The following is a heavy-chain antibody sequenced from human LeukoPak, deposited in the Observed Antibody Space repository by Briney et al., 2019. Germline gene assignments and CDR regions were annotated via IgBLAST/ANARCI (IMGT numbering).Heavy chain of an antibody. CDR2: ITNDGSST. Sequence: PGGSLRLSCAASGLTFSSQWMHWVREAPGKGLVWVSRITNDGSSTTYPDSVKGRFTISRDNAKNMLYLQVNSLRAEAPAVYSCATQQRGHPAYWGQGTLVTASP. CDR3: ATQQRGHPAY. J-gene: IGHJ4*02. D-gene: IGHD6-25*01. CDR1: GLTFSSQW. V-gene: IGHV3-74*01.